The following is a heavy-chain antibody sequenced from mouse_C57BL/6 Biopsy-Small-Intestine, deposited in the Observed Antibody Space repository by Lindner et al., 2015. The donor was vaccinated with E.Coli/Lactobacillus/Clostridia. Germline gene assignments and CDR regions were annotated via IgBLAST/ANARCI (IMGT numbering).Heavy chain of an antibody. J-gene: IGHJ2*01. V-gene: IGHV1-82*01. D-gene: IGHD3-1*01. Sequence: VQLQESGPELVKPGASVKISCKASGYAFSSSWMNWVSQRPGKGLEWIGRIYPGDGDTNYHGRLKGRATLTADESSSTAYMQLSSLTSEDSAVYFCARGYLGIFDYWGQGTTLTVSS. CDR1: GYAFSSSW. CDR2: IYPGDGDT. CDR3: ARGYLGIFDY.